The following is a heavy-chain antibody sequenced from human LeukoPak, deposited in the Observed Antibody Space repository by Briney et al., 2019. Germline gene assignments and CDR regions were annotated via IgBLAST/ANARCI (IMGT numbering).Heavy chain of an antibody. CDR3: ARGFYDFWSGYYIDY. V-gene: IGHV4-59*08. D-gene: IGHD3-3*01. CDR2: IYYSGST. J-gene: IGHJ4*02. Sequence: SETLSLTCTVSDGSISSYYWSWIRQPPGKGLEWIGYIYYSGSTNYNPSLKSRVTISVDTSKNQFSLKLSSVTAADTAVYYCARGFYDFWSGYYIDYWGQGTLVTVSS. CDR1: DGSISSYY.